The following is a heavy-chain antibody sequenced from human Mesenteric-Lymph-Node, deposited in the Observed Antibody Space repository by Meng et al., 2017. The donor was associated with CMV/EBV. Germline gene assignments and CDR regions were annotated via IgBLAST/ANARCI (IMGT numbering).Heavy chain of an antibody. CDR3: ARGYCSGGSCYRGNFYYYHGMDV. Sequence: GSLRLSCTVSGGSISSSSYYWGWTRQPPGKGLEWIGSICYSGSTNYNPSLKSRVTISVDTSKNQFSLNLSSVTAADTAVYYCARGYCSGGSCYRGNFYYYHGMDVWGQGTTVTVSS. CDR2: ICYSGST. CDR1: GGSISSSSYY. D-gene: IGHD2-15*01. J-gene: IGHJ6*02. V-gene: IGHV4-39*07.